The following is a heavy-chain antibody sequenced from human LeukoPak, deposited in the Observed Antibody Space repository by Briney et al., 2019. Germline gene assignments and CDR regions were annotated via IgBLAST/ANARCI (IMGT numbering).Heavy chain of an antibody. CDR1: GFTFSSYA. V-gene: IGHV3-23*01. J-gene: IGHJ4*02. Sequence: PGGSLRLSCAASGFTFSSYAMSWVRQAPGKGLEWVSAISGSGGSTYYADSVKGRFTISRDNSKNTLYLQMNSLRAEDTAVSYCAKHPSGYWTYFDYWGQGTLVTVSS. CDR2: ISGSGGST. CDR3: AKHPSGYWTYFDY. D-gene: IGHD3-22*01.